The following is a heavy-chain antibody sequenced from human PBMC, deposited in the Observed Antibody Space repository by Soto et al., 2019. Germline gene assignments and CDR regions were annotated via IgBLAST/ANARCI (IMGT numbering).Heavy chain of an antibody. CDR2: GYHTGST. V-gene: IGHV4-61*01. J-gene: IGHJ4*02. CDR3: ARRKYFDSSGYPFDY. D-gene: IGHD3-22*01. CDR1: GASVNSDNFY. Sequence: SETLSLTCIVSGASVNSDNFYWNWIRQPSGKQLEWIGYGYHTGSTNYNPSLKSRLTISVDTSKNQFSLKLSSVTAADTAVYFCARRKYFDSSGYPFDYWGQGTLVTVSS.